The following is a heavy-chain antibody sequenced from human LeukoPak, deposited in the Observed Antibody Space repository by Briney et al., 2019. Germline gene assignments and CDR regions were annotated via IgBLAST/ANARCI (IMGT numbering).Heavy chain of an antibody. Sequence: PSETLSLTCAVYGGSLSGYYWRWIRQPPGKGLEWIGEINHSGSTNYNPSLKSRVTISVDTSKNQFSLKLTSVTAADTAVYYCARHNTYADYLDYWGQGTLVTVSS. J-gene: IGHJ4*02. CDR1: GGSLSGYY. CDR3: ARHNTYADYLDY. CDR2: INHSGST. D-gene: IGHD4-17*01. V-gene: IGHV4-34*01.